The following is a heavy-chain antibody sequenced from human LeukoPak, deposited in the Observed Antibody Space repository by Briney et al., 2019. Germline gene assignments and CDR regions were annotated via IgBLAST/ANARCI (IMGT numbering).Heavy chain of an antibody. Sequence: TGGSLRLSCAASGFTFSSYAISWVRQAPGKGLEWVAVISYDGSSKYYADSVKGRFTISRDNSKNTLYLQMNSLRAEDTAVYYCARGSTVTTLLGAFDIWGQGTMVTVSS. CDR1: GFTFSSYA. CDR2: ISYDGSSK. J-gene: IGHJ3*02. CDR3: ARGSTVTTLLGAFDI. D-gene: IGHD4-17*01. V-gene: IGHV3-30-3*01.